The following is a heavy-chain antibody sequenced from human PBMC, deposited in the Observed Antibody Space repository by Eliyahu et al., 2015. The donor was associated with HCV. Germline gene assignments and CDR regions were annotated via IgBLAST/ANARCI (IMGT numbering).Heavy chain of an antibody. CDR3: ARQNMGLLGALNWFDP. J-gene: IGHJ5*02. CDR1: GDSISSPYYY. Sequence: QVQLQESGPGLVKSSETLSLTCTVSGDSISSPYYYWGWIRQPPGKGLEWIGSIYYSGTTYYNPSLQSRVSISVDTSKNQFSLKLTSVTAADTTVYYCARQNMGLLGALNWFDPWGQGTLVTVSS. CDR2: IYYSGTT. D-gene: IGHD2-21*02. V-gene: IGHV4-39*01.